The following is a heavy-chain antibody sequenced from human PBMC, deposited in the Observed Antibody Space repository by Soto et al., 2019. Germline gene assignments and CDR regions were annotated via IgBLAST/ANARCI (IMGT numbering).Heavy chain of an antibody. CDR1: GFTFSSYA. Sequence: EVQVLESGGGLVQPGGSLRLSCAASGFTFSSYAMSWVRQAPGRGLEWVSCITGSGGDTYYADSVKGRFTISRDNSKDTLFLQMNSLRAGDTAVYYCAKAGRLVINWFDPWGQGTLVTVSS. V-gene: IGHV3-23*01. D-gene: IGHD2-21*01. CDR2: ITGSGGDT. J-gene: IGHJ5*02. CDR3: AKAGRLVINWFDP.